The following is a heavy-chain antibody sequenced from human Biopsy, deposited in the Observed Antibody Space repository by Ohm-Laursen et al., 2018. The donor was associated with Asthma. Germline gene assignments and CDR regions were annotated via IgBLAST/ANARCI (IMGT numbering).Heavy chain of an antibody. CDR3: ARHWDWGSFFDY. CDR2: TSYTGSA. J-gene: IGHJ4*02. V-gene: IGHV4-39*01. CDR1: GGSMSSSSYY. D-gene: IGHD7-27*01. Sequence: SETLSLTCTASGGSMSSSSYYWGWIRQPPGKGLEWMGSTSYTGSAYHNPSLKSRVTISVDTSKNHFSLKLSSVTAADTAVYYCARHWDWGSFFDYWGQGTPVTVSS.